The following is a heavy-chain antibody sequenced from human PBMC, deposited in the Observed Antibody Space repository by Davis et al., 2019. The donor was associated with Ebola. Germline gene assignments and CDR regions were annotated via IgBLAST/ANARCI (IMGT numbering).Heavy chain of an antibody. CDR1: GFTFSSYG. D-gene: IGHD3-10*01. J-gene: IGHJ6*02. V-gene: IGHV3-33*08. Sequence: GESLKISCAASGFTFSSYGMHWVRQAPGKGLEWVAVIWYDGSNKYYADSVKGRFTISRDNSKNTLYLQMNSLRDEDTAVYYCSGSPGDYYGMDVWGQGTTVTVSS. CDR3: SGSPGDYYGMDV. CDR2: IWYDGSNK.